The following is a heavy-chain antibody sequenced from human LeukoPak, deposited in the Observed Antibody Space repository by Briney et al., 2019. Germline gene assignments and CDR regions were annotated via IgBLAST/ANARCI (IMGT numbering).Heavy chain of an antibody. V-gene: IGHV3-23*01. CDR3: GRYYVMDV. Sequence: GGSLRLSCAASGFTFSSYAMNWVRQAPGKGLEWVSAISGSGNSIFYADSVKGRFTISRDNSKSTLYLQMNSLRAEDTAVYYCGRYYVMDVWGKGTSVTVSS. CDR2: ISGSGNSI. J-gene: IGHJ6*04. CDR1: GFTFSSYA.